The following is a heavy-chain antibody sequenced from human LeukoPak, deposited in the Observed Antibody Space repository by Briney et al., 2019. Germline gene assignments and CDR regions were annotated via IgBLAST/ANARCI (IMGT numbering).Heavy chain of an antibody. J-gene: IGHJ4*02. CDR3: ARTRGAEIGPDY. Sequence: SQTLSLTCAISGDNISSKSVSWKWIRQSPSRGLEWPGRTYYRSKWYNDYAVSVKSRITINPDTSKNQFSLQLNSVTPEDTAVYYCARTRGAEIGPDYWGQGTLVTVSS. V-gene: IGHV6-1*01. CDR1: GDNISSKSVS. D-gene: IGHD3/OR15-3a*01. CDR2: TYYRSKWYN.